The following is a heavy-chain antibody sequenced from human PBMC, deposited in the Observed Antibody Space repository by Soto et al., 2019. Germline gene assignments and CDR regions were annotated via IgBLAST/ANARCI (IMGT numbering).Heavy chain of an antibody. Sequence: SETLSLTCTVSGGSISSYYWSWIRQPPGKGLEWIGYIYYSGSTNYNPSLKSRVTISVDTSKNQFSLKLSSVTAADTAVYYCARESPISIVVTHFDIWGQGTMVTV. CDR3: ARESPISIVVTHFDI. CDR1: GGSISSYY. V-gene: IGHV4-59*01. J-gene: IGHJ3*02. D-gene: IGHD3-22*01. CDR2: IYYSGST.